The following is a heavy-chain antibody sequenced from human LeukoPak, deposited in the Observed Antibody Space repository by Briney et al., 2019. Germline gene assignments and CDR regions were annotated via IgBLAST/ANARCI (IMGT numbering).Heavy chain of an antibody. CDR3: ATGNSLGYCKGGRCSNY. D-gene: IGHD2-15*01. CDR1: GDTLSELP. V-gene: IGHV1-24*01. J-gene: IGHJ4*02. Sequence: ASVKVSCKVSGDTLSELPMHWVRQAPGKGLEWMGGFDPEKSETIYPQKLRGRVSMTEETSTGTASMELSSLTSEDTAVYFCATGNSLGYCKGGRCSNYWGQGTRSSSRQ. CDR2: FDPEKSET.